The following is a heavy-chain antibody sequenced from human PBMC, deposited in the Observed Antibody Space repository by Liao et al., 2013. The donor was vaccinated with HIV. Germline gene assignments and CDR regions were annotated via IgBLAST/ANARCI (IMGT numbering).Heavy chain of an antibody. CDR3: ARDYFYDSSGYGVGAYDI. CDR2: VNHGVST. CDR1: GGSFSGYY. Sequence: QVQLQQWGAGLLKPSETLSLTCAVYGGSFSGYYLELDPPAPREGAWSGLGKVNHGVSTYYNPSLKSRVTMSVDTYKNQVSLKLSSVTAADTAVYYCARDYFYDSSGYGVGAYDIWSQGTMVTVSS. J-gene: IGHJ3*02. D-gene: IGHD3-22*01. V-gene: IGHV4-34*01.